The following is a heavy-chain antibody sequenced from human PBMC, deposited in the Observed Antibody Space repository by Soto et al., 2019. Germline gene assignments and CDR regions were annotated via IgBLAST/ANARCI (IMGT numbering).Heavy chain of an antibody. Sequence: PSETLSLTCTVSGGSISSSSYYWGWIRQPPGKGLEWIGSIYYSGSTYYNPSLKSRGTISVDTSKNQFSLKLSSVTAAATAVYSCASLTPHSDFWSGTTAYFDYWGQGTLVTVSS. D-gene: IGHD3-3*01. V-gene: IGHV4-39*01. CDR3: ASLTPHSDFWSGTTAYFDY. J-gene: IGHJ4*02. CDR2: IYYSGST. CDR1: GGSISSSSYY.